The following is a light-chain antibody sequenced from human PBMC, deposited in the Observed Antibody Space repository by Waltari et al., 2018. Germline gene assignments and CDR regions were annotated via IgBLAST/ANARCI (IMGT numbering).Light chain of an antibody. CDR1: SLRSYY. CDR2: GKN. Sequence: SSELTQDPAVSVALGQTVGITCQGDSLRSYYATWYQQKAGQAPVLVIYGKNNRPSGIPDRFSGSRSGNTASLTITGAQAEDEADYYCYSRYSSGNHLGRVFGTGTKVTVL. CDR3: YSRYSSGNHLGRV. J-gene: IGLJ1*01. V-gene: IGLV3-19*01.